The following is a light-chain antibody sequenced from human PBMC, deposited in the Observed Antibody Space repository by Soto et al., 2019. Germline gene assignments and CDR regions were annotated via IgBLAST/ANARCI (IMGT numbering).Light chain of an antibody. CDR2: GAS. V-gene: IGKV3-20*01. J-gene: IGKJ2*01. Sequence: TLSAGAVSLSTGERATLSCRASQSVSSSYLAWYQQKPGQAPRLLIYGASSRATGIPDRFSGSGSGTDFTLTIGRLEPEDFAVYYCQQYGSSLTMYTFGQGTK. CDR3: QQYGSSLTMYT. CDR1: QSVSSSY.